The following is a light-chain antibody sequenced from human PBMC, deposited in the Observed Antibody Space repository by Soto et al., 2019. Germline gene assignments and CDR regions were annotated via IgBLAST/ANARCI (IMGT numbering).Light chain of an antibody. J-gene: IGLJ1*01. V-gene: IGLV2-14*01. CDR2: DVS. CDR1: SSDVGGYNY. CDR3: SSYTSSSGLYYV. Sequence: QSVLTQPASVSGSPGQSITISCTGTSSDVGGYNYVSWYQQHPGKAPKLMIYDVSNRPSGVSNRFSGSKSGTTASLAISGLPAEDEADYYCSSYTSSSGLYYVFGTGTKVTVL.